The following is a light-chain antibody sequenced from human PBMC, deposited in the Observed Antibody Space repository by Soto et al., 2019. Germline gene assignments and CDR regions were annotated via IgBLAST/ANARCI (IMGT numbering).Light chain of an antibody. Sequence: DIQMTQSPSTLSASVGDRVTITCRASQSISSWLAWYQQKPGKAPKLLIYKASSLESGAPSRFSGSGSGTEFTLTISSLQPDDCATYCCQQYNSYPWTFGQGTKVEIK. CDR2: KAS. J-gene: IGKJ1*01. CDR3: QQYNSYPWT. CDR1: QSISSW. V-gene: IGKV1-5*03.